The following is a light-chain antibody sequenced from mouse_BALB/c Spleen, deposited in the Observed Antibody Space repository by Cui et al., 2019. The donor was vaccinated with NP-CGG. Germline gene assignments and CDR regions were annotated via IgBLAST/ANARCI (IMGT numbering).Light chain of an antibody. CDR3: ALWYSNHWV. CDR2: GTN. V-gene: IGLV1*01. CDR1: TGAITSSNY. J-gene: IGLJ1*01. Sequence: QAVVTQEPAITSSPGETVTLTCRASTGAITSSNYSNWVQEKPAHLFTGLIGGTNNRVPGVPARFSGSLIGDKAALTITGAQTEDEAIYFCALWYSNHWVFGGGTKLTVL.